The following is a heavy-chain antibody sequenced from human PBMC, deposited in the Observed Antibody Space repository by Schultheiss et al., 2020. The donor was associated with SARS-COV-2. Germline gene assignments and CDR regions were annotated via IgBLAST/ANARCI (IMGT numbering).Heavy chain of an antibody. J-gene: IGHJ6*02. D-gene: IGHD6-13*01. Sequence: GGSLRLSCAASGFTFSSYSMNWVRQAPGKGLEWVSGISWNSGSIGYADSVKGRFTISRDNAKNSLYLQMNSLRAEDTAVYYCAREQQLDYYYYGMDVWGQGTTVTVSS. V-gene: IGHV3-48*04. CDR1: GFTFSSYS. CDR3: AREQQLDYYYYGMDV. CDR2: ISWNSGSI.